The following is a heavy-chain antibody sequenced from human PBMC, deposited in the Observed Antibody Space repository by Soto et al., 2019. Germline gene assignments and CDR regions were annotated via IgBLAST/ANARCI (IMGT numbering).Heavy chain of an antibody. V-gene: IGHV3-23*01. D-gene: IGHD2-21*01. CDR3: AKDRRGGEYSAFDL. Sequence: EVQLLESGGGLVQPGGSLRLSCAASGFTLSDYDMGWVRQAPGKGLEWVSLIRGDGGATYYADSVEGRLTISRDTSENTVYLQMNSLRAEDTALYYCAKDRRGGEYSAFDLWGQGTMVTVSS. J-gene: IGHJ3*01. CDR1: GFTLSDYD. CDR2: IRGDGGAT.